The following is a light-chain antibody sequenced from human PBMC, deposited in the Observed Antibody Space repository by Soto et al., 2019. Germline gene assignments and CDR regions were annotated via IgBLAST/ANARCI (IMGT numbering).Light chain of an antibody. CDR1: QTVSSSY. CDR3: LQDYNYPWT. V-gene: IGKV3-20*01. J-gene: IGKJ1*01. CDR2: GAS. Sequence: EIVLTQSPGTLSLSPGERATLSCRVSQTVSSSYLAWYQQKPGQAPRLLIYGASTRATGIPDRFSGSGSGTDFTLTISRLEPEDFATYYCLQDYNYPWTFGQGTKVEIK.